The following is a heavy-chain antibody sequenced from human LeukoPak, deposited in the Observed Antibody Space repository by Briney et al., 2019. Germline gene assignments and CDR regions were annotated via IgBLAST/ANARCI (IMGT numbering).Heavy chain of an antibody. V-gene: IGHV1-69*04. J-gene: IGHJ4*02. CDR3: ARSTVVVPGLFDY. D-gene: IGHD4-23*01. CDR2: IIPILGIA. CDR1: VCTFSSYA. Sequence: ASVTVSCKASVCTFSSYAISWVRQATGQGLEWVGRIIPILGIANYAQKFQGRVTITADKSTSTAYMELSSLRSEDRAVYYCARSTVVVPGLFDYWGQGTLVTVSS.